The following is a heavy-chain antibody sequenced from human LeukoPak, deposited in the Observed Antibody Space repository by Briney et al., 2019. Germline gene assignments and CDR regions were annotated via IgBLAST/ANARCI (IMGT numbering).Heavy chain of an antibody. V-gene: IGHV4-59*08. D-gene: IGHD2-2*01. CDR1: GGSISSYY. J-gene: IGHJ4*02. Sequence: SETLSLTCTVSGGSISSYYWSWIRQPPGKGLEWIGYIYYSGSTNYNPSLKSRVTISVDTSKNQFSLKLSSVTAADTAVYYCARSAPIVVVPAALFDYWGQGTLVTVSS. CDR2: IYYSGST. CDR3: ARSAPIVVVPAALFDY.